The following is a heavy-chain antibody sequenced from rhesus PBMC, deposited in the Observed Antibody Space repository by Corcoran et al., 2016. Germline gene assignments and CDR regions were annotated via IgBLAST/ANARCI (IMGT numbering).Heavy chain of an antibody. CDR2: IYGSSGST. Sequence: QVQLQESGPGLVKPSETLSLTCAVSGGSISSNYWSWIRQPPGKGLEWIGYIYGSSGSTYYHPSLKSRVTISTDTSKNQCSLKRSSVTAADTAVYYCARDEVTIFGLGRNYFDYWGQGVLVTVSS. CDR3: ARDEVTIFGLGRNYFDY. D-gene: IGHD3-3*01. CDR1: GGSISSNY. V-gene: IGHV4-160*01. J-gene: IGHJ4*01.